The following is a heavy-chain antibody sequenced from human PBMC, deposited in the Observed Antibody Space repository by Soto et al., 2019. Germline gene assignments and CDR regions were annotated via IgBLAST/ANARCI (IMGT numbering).Heavy chain of an antibody. CDR3: PRRAAYRGL. D-gene: IGHD1-1*01. CDR2: IDPRESDT. J-gene: IGHJ2*01. Sequence: GGSLQSSCRGSGYNFTGYLVSWVRQGPGRGPEGMGSIDPRESDTRYSPSFQGQVTISVDKSTTTAHLQWHSLQAPDTAIYYCPRRAAYRGLW. V-gene: IGHV5-51*01. CDR1: GYNFTGYL.